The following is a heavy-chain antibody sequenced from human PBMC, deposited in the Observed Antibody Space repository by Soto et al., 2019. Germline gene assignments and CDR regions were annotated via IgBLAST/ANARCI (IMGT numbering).Heavy chain of an antibody. CDR3: VRAKLDYYSEDYFEK. J-gene: IGHJ4*02. Sequence: ASVXVSFRSSVYTVTNNDINCFRQATGQGLDWMGWMNPYSGNTGCAQKFQGRVTMTRDNSITTAYMELSSLRSEDTAVYHCVRAKLDYYSEDYFEKWGQRTQV. D-gene: IGHD2-21*01. CDR2: MNPYSGNT. CDR1: VYTVTNND. V-gene: IGHV1-8*01.